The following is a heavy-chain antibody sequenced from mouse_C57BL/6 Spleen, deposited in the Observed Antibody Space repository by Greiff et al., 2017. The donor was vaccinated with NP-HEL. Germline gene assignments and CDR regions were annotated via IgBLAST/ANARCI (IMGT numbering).Heavy chain of an antibody. CDR1: GYTFTSYT. CDR3: ARFWDYDAWFAY. D-gene: IGHD2-4*01. Sequence: QVQLKESGAELARPGASVKMSCKASGYTFTSYTMHWVKQRPGQGLEWIGYINPSSGYTKYNQKFKDKATLTADKSSSTTYMQLSSLTSEDSAVYYCARFWDYDAWFAYWGQGTLVTVSA. CDR2: INPSSGYT. V-gene: IGHV1-4*01. J-gene: IGHJ3*01.